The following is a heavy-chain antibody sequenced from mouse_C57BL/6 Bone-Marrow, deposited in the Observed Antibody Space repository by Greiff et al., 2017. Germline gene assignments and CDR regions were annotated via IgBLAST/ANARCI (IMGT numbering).Heavy chain of an antibody. J-gene: IGHJ3*01. D-gene: IGHD1-1*01. V-gene: IGHV1-81*01. CDR1: GYTFTSYG. CDR2: IYPRSGNP. Sequence: VQLQQSGAELARPGASVKLSCKASGYTFTSYGISWVKQRTGQGLEWIGEIYPRSGNPYYNEKFKGKATLTANKSSSTAYMELRSLTSEDSAVYFCASPLYGSSPAWFAYWGQGTLVTVSA. CDR3: ASPLYGSSPAWFAY.